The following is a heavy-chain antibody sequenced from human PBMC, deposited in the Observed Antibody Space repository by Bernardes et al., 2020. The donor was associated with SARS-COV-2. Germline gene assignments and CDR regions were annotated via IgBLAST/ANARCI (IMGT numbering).Heavy chain of an antibody. CDR2: INSDGYSP. V-gene: IGHV3-74*01. J-gene: IGHJ6*02. CDR1: GFTFSSHW. D-gene: IGHD3-3*01. CDR3: AINYDFRNGHGMDV. Sequence: GSLRLSCAASGFTFSSHWVHWVRQAPGEGLVWVSRINSDGYSPSYADSVRGRFTISKDNAESTVCLQMNSLRVDDTAVYYCAINYDFRNGHGMDVWGQGTTVTVSS.